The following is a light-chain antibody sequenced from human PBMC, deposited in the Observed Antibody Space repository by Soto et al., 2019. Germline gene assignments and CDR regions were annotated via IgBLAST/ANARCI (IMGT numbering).Light chain of an antibody. Sequence: IVLTQSPGTLSLSPGERATLSCRASHIVRSNFLAWYQQKPGQAPRLLIFGASNRASGIPDRFSGSGSGTDFALTISRLDPEDFAVYYFQPYGSSPFSFGPGTKVDI. CDR3: QPYGSSPFS. J-gene: IGKJ3*01. CDR2: GAS. V-gene: IGKV3-20*01. CDR1: HIVRSNF.